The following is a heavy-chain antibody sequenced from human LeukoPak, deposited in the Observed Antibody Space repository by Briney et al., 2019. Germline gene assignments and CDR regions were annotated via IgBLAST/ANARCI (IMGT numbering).Heavy chain of an antibody. CDR3: ATDPNPYSSTSGYFDF. CDR2: MLPIFGTA. CDR1: GGNFRNYG. D-gene: IGHD6-13*01. V-gene: IGHV1-69*13. J-gene: IGHJ4*02. Sequence: SVKVSCKASGGNFRNYGFHWVRQAPGQGLEWMGGMLPIFGTANYAQKFQGRVTITAGESSNTASLDLSSLTSGDTAVYYCATDPNPYSSTSGYFDFWGQGTLVTVSS.